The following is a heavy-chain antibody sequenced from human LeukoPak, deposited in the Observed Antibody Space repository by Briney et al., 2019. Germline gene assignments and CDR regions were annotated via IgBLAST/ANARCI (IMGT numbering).Heavy chain of an antibody. CDR2: VHHSGNT. D-gene: IGHD4-11*01. CDR3: ASSNNYVWFNP. J-gene: IGHJ5*02. V-gene: IGHV4-4*02. CDR1: GGSISSSYW. Sequence: SETLSLTCAVSGGSISSSYWWSWVRQPPGKGLEWIGEVHHSGNTKYSPSFRSRVTMSVDNSKNQFSLELSSVTAADTAVYYCASSNNYVWFNPWGQGALVTVSS.